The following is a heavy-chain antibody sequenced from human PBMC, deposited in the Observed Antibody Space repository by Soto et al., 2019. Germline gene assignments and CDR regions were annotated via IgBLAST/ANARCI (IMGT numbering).Heavy chain of an antibody. CDR3: ARRGSGSYYDY. CDR2: LWFDGSNK. D-gene: IGHD1-26*01. CDR1: GFTFSSYG. Sequence: GGSLRLSCAASGFTFSSYGMHWVRQAPGKGLEWVAVLWFDGSNKYYADSVKGRFTISRDNSKNTLYLQMNSLRAEDTAVYYCARRGSGSYYDYWGQGTLVTVSS. J-gene: IGHJ4*02. V-gene: IGHV3-33*01.